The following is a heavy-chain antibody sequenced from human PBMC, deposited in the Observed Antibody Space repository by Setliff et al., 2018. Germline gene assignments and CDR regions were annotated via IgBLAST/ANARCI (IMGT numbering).Heavy chain of an antibody. CDR1: GYTFTGYY. V-gene: IGHV7-4-1*02. D-gene: IGHD2-15*01. CDR2: INTNAGFP. Sequence: ASVKVSCKASGYTFTGYYIHWVRQAPAQGLEWMGWINTNAGFPTYAQGFTGRFVFSLDTSVSTAYLQISSVKAEDTAVYYCARGYCSGGSCADFDYWGQGTLVTVSS. J-gene: IGHJ4*02. CDR3: ARGYCSGGSCADFDY.